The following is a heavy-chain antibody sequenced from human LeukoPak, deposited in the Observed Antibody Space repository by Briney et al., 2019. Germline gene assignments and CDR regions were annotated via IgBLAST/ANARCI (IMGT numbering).Heavy chain of an antibody. CDR3: ARGGSGRLSDAFDI. D-gene: IGHD2-15*01. CDR1: GFTFSSYE. J-gene: IGHJ3*02. V-gene: IGHV3-48*03. Sequence: GGSLRLSCAASGFTFSSYEMNWVRQAPGKGLEWVSYISYSGSIIYYADSVKGRFTISRDNAKNTLYLQMNSLRAEDTAVYYCARGGSGRLSDAFDIWGQGTMVTVSS. CDR2: ISYSGSII.